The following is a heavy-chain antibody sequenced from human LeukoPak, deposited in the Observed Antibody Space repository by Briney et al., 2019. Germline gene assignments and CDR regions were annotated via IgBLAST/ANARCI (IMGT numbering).Heavy chain of an antibody. D-gene: IGHD3-22*01. V-gene: IGHV3-23*01. CDR2: ITSSGTGT. J-gene: IGHJ4*02. CDR1: GFTFNIYA. Sequence: GGSLRLSCAASGFTFNIYAMSWVRQAPGKGVEWVSSITSSGTGTFYADSVKGRFTISRDNSESTLYLQMNSLRAEDTAVYYCAKDRPNYYDSSGHYYRRNGDYWGQGTLVTVSS. CDR3: AKDRPNYYDSSGHYYRRNGDY.